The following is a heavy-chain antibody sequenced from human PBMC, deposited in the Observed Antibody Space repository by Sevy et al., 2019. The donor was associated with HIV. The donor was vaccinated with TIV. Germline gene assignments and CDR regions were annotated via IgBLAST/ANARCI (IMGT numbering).Heavy chain of an antibody. D-gene: IGHD3-22*01. CDR2: IYPEDSDT. Sequence: GESLKISCKGSGYSFTSYWIAWVRQMPGKGLEWMGIIYPEDSDTRYSQSFQGQVTFSADKSINTAYLQWSSLKASDTAMYYCARPAGFYDTSGYSFIDSWGQGTLVTVSS. CDR3: ARPAGFYDTSGYSFIDS. CDR1: GYSFTSYW. J-gene: IGHJ4*02. V-gene: IGHV5-51*01.